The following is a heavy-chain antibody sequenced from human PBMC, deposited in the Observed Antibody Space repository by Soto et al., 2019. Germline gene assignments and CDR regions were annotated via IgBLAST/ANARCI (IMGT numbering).Heavy chain of an antibody. V-gene: IGHV2-5*02. J-gene: IGHJ4*02. Sequence: QITLKESGPTLVKPTQTLTLTCTFSGFSLSTNGVGVGWIRQPPGKALEWLALIYWDDDKRYSPSLKTRLTITKDTSKNPVVLTMTNIDPVDTATYYCAHKPYSSRWALDYWGQGTLVTVSS. CDR2: IYWDDDK. D-gene: IGHD6-13*01. CDR1: GFSLSTNGVG. CDR3: AHKPYSSRWALDY.